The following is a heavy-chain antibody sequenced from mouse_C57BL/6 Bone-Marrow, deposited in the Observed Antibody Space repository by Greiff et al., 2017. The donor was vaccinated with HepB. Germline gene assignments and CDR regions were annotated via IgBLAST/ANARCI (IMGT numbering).Heavy chain of an antibody. J-gene: IGHJ1*03. Sequence: EVQLQQSGAELVRPGASVKLSCTASGFTFTDYYMHWVKQRPGQGLEWIGWIDPENGDTEYASKFLGKATITADTSSNTAYLQLSSLTSEDTAVYYCTASVRYFDVWGTGTTVTVSS. V-gene: IGHV14-4*01. CDR3: TASVRYFDV. CDR2: IDPENGDT. CDR1: GFTFTDYY.